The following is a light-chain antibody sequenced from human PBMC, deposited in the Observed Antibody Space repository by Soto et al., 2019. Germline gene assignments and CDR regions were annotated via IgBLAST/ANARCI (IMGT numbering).Light chain of an antibody. CDR2: DAS. CDR1: QSVGSN. CDR3: QQRSNWRT. J-gene: IGKJ1*01. V-gene: IGKV3-11*01. Sequence: EIVMTQSPATLSVSPGERVTLSCRARQSVGSNLAWYQQKPGQAPRLLIYDASNRATGIPARFSGSGSGTDFTLTISSLEPEDFAVYYCQQRSNWRTFGQGTKVDIK.